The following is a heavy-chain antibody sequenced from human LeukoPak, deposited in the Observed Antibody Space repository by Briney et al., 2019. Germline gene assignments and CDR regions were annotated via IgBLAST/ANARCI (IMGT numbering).Heavy chain of an antibody. J-gene: IGHJ4*02. CDR1: GFTFSDYY. CDR2: ISSSGGST. V-gene: IGHV3-23*01. Sequence: PGGSLRLSCAASGFTFSDYYMSWIRQAPGKGLEWVSTISSSGGSTYYADSVKGRFTISRDNSKNTLYLQMNSLRAEDTAVYYCAKVVGATTRGYFDYWGQGTLVTVSS. D-gene: IGHD1-26*01. CDR3: AKVVGATTRGYFDY.